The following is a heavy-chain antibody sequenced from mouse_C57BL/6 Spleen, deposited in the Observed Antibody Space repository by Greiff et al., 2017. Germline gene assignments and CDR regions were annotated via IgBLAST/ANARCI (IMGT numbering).Heavy chain of an antibody. CDR1: GFTFSDYG. CDR3: ARHGDYGSRYWYFDV. CDR2: ISNLAYSI. D-gene: IGHD1-1*01. Sequence: EVHLVESGGGLVQPGGSLKLSCAASGFTFSDYGMAWVRQAPRKGPEWVAFISNLAYSIYYADTVTGRFTISRENAKNTLYLEMSSLRSEDTAMYYCARHGDYGSRYWYFDVWGTGTTVTVSS. J-gene: IGHJ1*03. V-gene: IGHV5-15*01.